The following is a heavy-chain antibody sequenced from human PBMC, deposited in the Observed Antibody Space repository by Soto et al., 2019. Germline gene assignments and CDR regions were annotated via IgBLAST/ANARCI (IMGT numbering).Heavy chain of an antibody. CDR2: IWYDGSNK. J-gene: IGHJ4*02. CDR3: ARDDCSGGRCYPDY. CDR1: GFTFSSYG. Sequence: QVQLVESGGGVVQPGRSLRLSCAASGFTFSSYGMHWVRQAPGKGLERVAVIWYDGSNKYYADSVKGRFTIARDNYKNTLYVQMNSLRAEDAAVYYCARDDCSGGRCYPDYWGQGNLFTVSS. V-gene: IGHV3-33*01. D-gene: IGHD2-15*01.